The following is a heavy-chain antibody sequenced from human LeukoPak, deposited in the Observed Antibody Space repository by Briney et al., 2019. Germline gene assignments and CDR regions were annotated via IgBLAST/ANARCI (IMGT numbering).Heavy chain of an antibody. CDR1: GFTFSSYA. J-gene: IGHJ4*02. D-gene: IGHD6-13*01. V-gene: IGHV3-23*01. Sequence: WGSLRLSCAASGFTFSSYAMSWVRQAPGKGLEWVSAISGSGGSTYYADSVKGRFTISRDNSKNTLYLQMNSLRAEDTAVYYCAKSVHYSSSWPDYWGQGTLVTVSS. CDR2: ISGSGGST. CDR3: AKSVHYSSSWPDY.